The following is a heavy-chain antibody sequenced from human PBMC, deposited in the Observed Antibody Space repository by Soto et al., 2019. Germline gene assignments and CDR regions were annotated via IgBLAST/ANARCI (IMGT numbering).Heavy chain of an antibody. V-gene: IGHV4-34*01. D-gene: IGHD4-17*01. CDR3: ARGQGDYVMQTDAFDI. J-gene: IGHJ3*02. Sequence: SETLSLTCAVYGGSFSGYYWSWIRQPPGKGLEWIGEINHSGSTNYNPSLKSRVTISVDTSKNQFSLKLSSVTAADTAVYYCARGQGDYVMQTDAFDIWGQGTMVTVSS. CDR2: INHSGST. CDR1: GGSFSGYY.